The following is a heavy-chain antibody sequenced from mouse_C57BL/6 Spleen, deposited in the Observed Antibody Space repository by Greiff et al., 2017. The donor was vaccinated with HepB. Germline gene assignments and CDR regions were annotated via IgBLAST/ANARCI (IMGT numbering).Heavy chain of an antibody. D-gene: IGHD2-3*01. J-gene: IGHJ4*01. CDR2: IDPSDSYT. CDR1: GYTFTSYW. V-gene: IGHV1-69*01. Sequence: QVQLQQPGAELVMPGASVKLSCKASGYTFTSYWMHWVKQRPGQGLEWIGEIDPSDSYTNYNQKFKGKSTLTVDKSSSTAYMQLSSLTSEDSAVYYCARKGDGYQTMDYWGQGTSVTVSS. CDR3: ARKGDGYQTMDY.